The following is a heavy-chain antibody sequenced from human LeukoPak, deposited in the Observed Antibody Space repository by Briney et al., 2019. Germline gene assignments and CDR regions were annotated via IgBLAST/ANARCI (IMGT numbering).Heavy chain of an antibody. CDR2: MNPNSGNT. V-gene: IGHV1-8*02. J-gene: IGHJ4*02. D-gene: IGHD6-19*01. CDR1: GGTFSSYA. Sequence: ASVKVSCKASGGTFSSYAISWVRQAPGQGLEWMGWMNPNSGNTGYAQKFQGRVTMTRNTSISTAYMELSSLRSEDTAVYYCARAPAVAGTFFDYWGQGTLVTVSS. CDR3: ARAPAVAGTFFDY.